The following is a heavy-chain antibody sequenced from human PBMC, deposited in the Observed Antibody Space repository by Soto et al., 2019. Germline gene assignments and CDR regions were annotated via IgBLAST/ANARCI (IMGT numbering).Heavy chain of an antibody. CDR1: GGSISSGDYY. CDR3: ARHRVLRPYYMDV. CDR2: IYYSGTT. V-gene: IGHV4-30-4*02. D-gene: IGHD3-3*01. Sequence: PSETLSLTCTVSGGSISSGDYYWSWIRQPPGKGLEWIGYIYYSGTTNYNPSLKSRVTISVDTSKNQFSLKLSSVTAADTAVYYCARHRVLRPYYMDVWGKGTTVTVSS. J-gene: IGHJ6*03.